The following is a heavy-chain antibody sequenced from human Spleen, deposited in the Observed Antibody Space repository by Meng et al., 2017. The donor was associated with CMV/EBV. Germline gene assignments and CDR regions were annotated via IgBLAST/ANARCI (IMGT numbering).Heavy chain of an antibody. CDR1: GFHFSTYW. V-gene: IGHV3-48*03. CDR2: ISSSGNTI. CDR3: ARVPGRD. Sequence: GGSLRLSCAASGFHFSTYWMNWVRQAPGKGLEWVSYISSSGNTIYYADSVKGRFTISRDNAKNSLYLQMNSLRAEDTAVYYCARVPGRDWGQGTLVTVSS. J-gene: IGHJ4*02.